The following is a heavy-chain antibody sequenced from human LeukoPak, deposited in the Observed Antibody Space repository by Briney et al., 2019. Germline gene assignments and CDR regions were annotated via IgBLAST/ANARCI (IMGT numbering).Heavy chain of an antibody. D-gene: IGHD3-3*01. V-gene: IGHV4-34*01. CDR3: ARAPDYDFWSGYYLYYYGMDV. CDR1: GGSFSGYY. Sequence: SETLSLTCAVYGGSFSGYYWSWIRQPPGKGLEWIGEINHSGSTNYNPSLKSRVTISVDTSKNQFSLKLSSVTAAHTAVYYCARAPDYDFWSGYYLYYYGMDVWGQGTTVTVSS. J-gene: IGHJ6*02. CDR2: INHSGST.